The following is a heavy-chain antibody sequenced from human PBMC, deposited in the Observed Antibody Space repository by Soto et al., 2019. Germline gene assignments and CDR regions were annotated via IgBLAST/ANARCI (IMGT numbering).Heavy chain of an antibody. J-gene: IGHJ4*02. CDR1: GFTFSNYG. CDR2: TWFDGTKE. D-gene: IGHD3-10*01. V-gene: IGHV3-33*01. CDR3: ARGLLWFGEFDY. Sequence: QVQVVDSGGGVVQPGRSLRLSCATSGFTFSNYGLHWVRQAPGKGLEWVAVTWFDGTKEYYADSVKGRFTISRDNSKNTVYLQVTSLRSDDTAVYYCARGLLWFGEFDYWGQGTLVTVSS.